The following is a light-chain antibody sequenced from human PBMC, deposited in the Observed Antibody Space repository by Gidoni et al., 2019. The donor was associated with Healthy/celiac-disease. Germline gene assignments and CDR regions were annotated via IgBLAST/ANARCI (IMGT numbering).Light chain of an antibody. CDR3: QQYGSSPPPTWT. Sequence: EIVLTQSPGTLSLSPGESATLSCRASQSVSSSYLAWYQQKPGQAPRLLIYGASSRATGIPDRFSGSGSGTDFTLTISRLEPEDFAVYYCQQYGSSPPPTWTFGQGTKVEIK. CDR2: GAS. J-gene: IGKJ1*01. V-gene: IGKV3-20*01. CDR1: QSVSSSY.